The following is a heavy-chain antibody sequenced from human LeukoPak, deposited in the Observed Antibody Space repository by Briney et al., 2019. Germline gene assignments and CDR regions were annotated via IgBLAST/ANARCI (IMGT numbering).Heavy chain of an antibody. D-gene: IGHD2-15*01. CDR1: GFTFSSYA. Sequence: GGSLRLSCAASGFTFSSYAMHWFRQAPGKGLEWVADIRQDGSDEHYVASVKGRFTISRDSTSLFLQMNSLRAEDTAVYYCAGGQGWHFDLWGRGTLITVSS. CDR2: IRQDGSDE. V-gene: IGHV3-7*01. CDR3: AGGQGWHFDL. J-gene: IGHJ2*01.